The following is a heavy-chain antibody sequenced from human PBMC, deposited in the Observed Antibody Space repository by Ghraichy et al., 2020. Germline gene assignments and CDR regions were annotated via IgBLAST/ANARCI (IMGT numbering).Heavy chain of an antibody. CDR3: ARGRTLTNDFWSGYYRVYYFDY. V-gene: IGHV4-34*01. CDR2: INHSGST. J-gene: IGHJ4*02. D-gene: IGHD3-3*01. CDR1: GGSFSGYY. Sequence: SETLSLTCAVYGGSFSGYYWSWIRQPPGKGLEWIGEINHSGSTNYNPSLKSRVTISVDTSKNQFSLKLSSVTAADTAVYYCARGRTLTNDFWSGYYRVYYFDYWGQGTLVTVSS.